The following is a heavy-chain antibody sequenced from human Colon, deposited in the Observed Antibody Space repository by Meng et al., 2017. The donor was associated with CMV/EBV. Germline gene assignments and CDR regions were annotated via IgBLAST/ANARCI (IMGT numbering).Heavy chain of an antibody. D-gene: IGHD3-10*01. CDR2: SSNSGKYT. V-gene: IGHV3-11*01. CDR3: AREKSSLYYHGMDV. CDR1: GFNLSDHY. Sequence: GGSLRLSCEGSGFNLSDHYMDWIRQAPGKGLEWIAYSSNSGKYTSYADSVKGRFTISRDNAKSSLYLQMNSLRAEDTAVYFCAREKSSLYYHGMDVWGQGTTVTVSS. J-gene: IGHJ6*02.